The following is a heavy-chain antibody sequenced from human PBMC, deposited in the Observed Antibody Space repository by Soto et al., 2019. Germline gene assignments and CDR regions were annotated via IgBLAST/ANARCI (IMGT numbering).Heavy chain of an antibody. CDR1: GGTFSSYA. V-gene: IGHV1-69*13. J-gene: IGHJ6*02. D-gene: IGHD5-18*01. Sequence: GASVKVSWKASGGTFSSYAISWVRQAPGQGLEWMGGIIPIFGTANYAQKFQGRVTITADESTSTAYMELSSLRSEDTAVYYCARGYSSTPVLDYYYGMDVWGQGTTVTVSS. CDR3: ARGYSSTPVLDYYYGMDV. CDR2: IIPIFGTA.